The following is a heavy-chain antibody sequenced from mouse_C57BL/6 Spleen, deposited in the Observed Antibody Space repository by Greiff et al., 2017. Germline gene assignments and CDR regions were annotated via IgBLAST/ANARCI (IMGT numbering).Heavy chain of an antibody. D-gene: IGHD3-2*02. CDR2: IDPSDSET. J-gene: IGHJ4*01. CDR3: ARRGQAYYAMDY. V-gene: IGHV1-52*01. Sequence: QVQLQQPGAELVRPGSSVKLSCKASGYTFTSYWMHWVKQRPIQGLEWIGNIDPSDSETHYNQKFKDKATLTVDKSSSTAYMQLSSLTAEDSAVYYCARRGQAYYAMDYWGQGTSVTVSS. CDR1: GYTFTSYW.